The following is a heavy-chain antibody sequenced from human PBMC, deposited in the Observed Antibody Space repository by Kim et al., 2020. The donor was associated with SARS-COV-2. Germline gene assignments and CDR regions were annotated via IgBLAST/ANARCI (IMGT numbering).Heavy chain of an antibody. CDR3: ARDFYDYVWGSYRVPLGY. Sequence: SVKVSCKASGGTFSSYAISWVRQAPGQGLEWMGGIIPIFGTANYAQKFQGRVTITADKSTSTAYMELSSLRSEDTAVYYCARDFYDYVWGSYRVPLGYWGQGTLVTVSS. D-gene: IGHD3-16*02. CDR2: IIPIFGTA. J-gene: IGHJ4*02. CDR1: GGTFSSYA. V-gene: IGHV1-69*06.